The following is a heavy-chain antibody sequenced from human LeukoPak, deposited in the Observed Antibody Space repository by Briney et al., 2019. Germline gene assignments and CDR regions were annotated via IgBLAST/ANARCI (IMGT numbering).Heavy chain of an antibody. Sequence: GGSLRLSCAASGFTFSSYWMSWVRQAPGKGLEWVANIKQDGSEKYYVDSVKGRFTISRDNAKTSLYLQMNSLRAEDTAVYYCVREGFGYMSIFGYWGQGTLVTVSS. D-gene: IGHD5-24*01. CDR1: GFTFSSYW. CDR3: VREGFGYMSIFGY. CDR2: IKQDGSEK. V-gene: IGHV3-7*01. J-gene: IGHJ4*02.